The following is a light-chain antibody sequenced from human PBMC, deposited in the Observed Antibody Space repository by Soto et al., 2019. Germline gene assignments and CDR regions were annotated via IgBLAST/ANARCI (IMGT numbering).Light chain of an antibody. CDR2: CKSDSDD. V-gene: IGLV5-45*03. CDR3: MIWLNSAYV. Sequence: QSVLTQPSSLSASPGASASLTCTLRSDINVGTYRIFWYRQKQGSPPQYLLRCKSDSDDQRDSGVPSRFSGSKDASANAGILLISGLQSDDEANYYCMIWLNSAYVFGTGTKLTAL. J-gene: IGLJ1*01. CDR1: SDINVGTYR.